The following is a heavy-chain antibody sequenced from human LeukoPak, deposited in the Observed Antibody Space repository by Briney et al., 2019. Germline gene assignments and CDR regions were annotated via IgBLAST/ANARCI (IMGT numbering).Heavy chain of an antibody. V-gene: IGHV3-23*01. D-gene: IGHD1-1*01. CDR1: AVAFSTDA. CDR3: AQASAVTTQIDD. Sequence: GGCLRLSSAASAVAFSTDATNWVRHAPGEGLGWVSAVSPSSGRTYYAGSVKGRVTISRDNSKNPLSLQMNNLRAEDTAVYYCAQASAVTTQIDDWGEGTLVTVSS. CDR2: VSPSSGRT. J-gene: IGHJ4*02.